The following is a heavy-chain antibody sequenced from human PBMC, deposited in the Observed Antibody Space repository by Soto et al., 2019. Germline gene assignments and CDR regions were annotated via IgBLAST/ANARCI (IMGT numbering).Heavy chain of an antibody. CDR1: GGSFSGYY. J-gene: IGHJ4*02. V-gene: IGHV4-34*01. CDR2: INHSGST. Sequence: QVQLQQWGAGLLKPSETLSLTCAVYGGSFSGYYWSWIRQPPGKGLEWIGEINHSGSTNYNPSLKSRVTISVDTSKNQFSLKLSSVTSADTAVYYCARSALIVGATTDFDYWGQGTLVTVSS. D-gene: IGHD1-26*01. CDR3: ARSALIVGATTDFDY.